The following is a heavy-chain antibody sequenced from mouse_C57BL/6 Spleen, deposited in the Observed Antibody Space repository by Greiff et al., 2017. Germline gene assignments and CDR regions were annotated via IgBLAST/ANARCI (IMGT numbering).Heavy chain of an antibody. Sequence: EVQRVESGGGLVKPGGSLKLSCAASGFTFSDYGMHWVRQAPEKGLEWVAYISSGSSTISYADTVKGRFTISRDNAKNTLFLQMTSLRSEDTAMYYCARNSWARYFDVWGTGTTVTVSS. J-gene: IGHJ1*03. D-gene: IGHD1-1*01. CDR3: ARNSWARYFDV. CDR2: ISSGSSTI. V-gene: IGHV5-17*01. CDR1: GFTFSDYG.